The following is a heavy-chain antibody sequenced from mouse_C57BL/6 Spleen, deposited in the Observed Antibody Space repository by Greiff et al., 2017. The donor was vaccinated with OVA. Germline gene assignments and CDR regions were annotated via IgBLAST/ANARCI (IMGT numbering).Heavy chain of an antibody. V-gene: IGHV1-64*01. CDR3: AREVVRGYCDV. CDR1: GYTFTSYW. J-gene: IGHJ1*03. CDR2: IHPNSGST. Sequence: VQLQQPGAELVKPGASVKLSCKASGYTFTSYWMHWVKQRPGQGLEWIGMIHPNSGSTNYNEKFKSKATLTVDKSSSTAYMQLSSLTSEDSAVYYCAREVVRGYCDVWGTGTTGTVSS. D-gene: IGHD1-1*01.